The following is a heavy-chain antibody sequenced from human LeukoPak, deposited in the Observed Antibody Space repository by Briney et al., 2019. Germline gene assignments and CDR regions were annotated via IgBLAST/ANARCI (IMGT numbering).Heavy chain of an antibody. CDR1: GFTFSSSA. CDR3: AKSDSSSWYSAFDI. Sequence: GGSLRLSCAASGFTFSSSAMSWVRQVPGKGLEWVAVIPYDGSNKYYADSVKGRFTISRDNSKNTLYLQMNSLRAEDTAVYYCAKSDSSSWYSAFDIWGQGTMVTVSS. CDR2: IPYDGSNK. D-gene: IGHD6-13*01. V-gene: IGHV3-30*18. J-gene: IGHJ3*02.